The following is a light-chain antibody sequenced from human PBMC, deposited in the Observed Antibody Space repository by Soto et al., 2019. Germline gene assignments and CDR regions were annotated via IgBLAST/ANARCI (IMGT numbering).Light chain of an antibody. V-gene: IGKV1-9*01. Sequence: DIQLTQSPSFLSASVGDRVTITCRASQGISSYLAWYQQKPGKAPKLLIYAASTLQSGVPSRFSGSGSGTEFSLTISSLQQEDFATYYCQQLNSYPITFGQGTRLEIK. CDR1: QGISSY. CDR2: AAS. J-gene: IGKJ5*01. CDR3: QQLNSYPIT.